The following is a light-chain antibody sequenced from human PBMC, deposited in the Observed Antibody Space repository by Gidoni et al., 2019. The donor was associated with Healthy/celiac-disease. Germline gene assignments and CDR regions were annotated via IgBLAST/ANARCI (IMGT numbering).Light chain of an antibody. V-gene: IGKV3-11*01. CDR2: DAS. CDR3: QQRSNWPPVT. J-gene: IGKJ4*01. Sequence: EIVLPQSPATLSLSPGERATLSCRASQSVSSYLAWYQQKPGQAPRLLIYDASNRATGIPARFSGSGSGTDFTLTISSLEPEDFAFYYCQQRSNWPPVTFGGGTKVEIK. CDR1: QSVSSY.